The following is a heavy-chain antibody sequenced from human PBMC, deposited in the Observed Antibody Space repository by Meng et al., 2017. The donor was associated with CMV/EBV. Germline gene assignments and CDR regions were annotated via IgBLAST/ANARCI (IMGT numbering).Heavy chain of an antibody. CDR2: INSDGSST. Sequence: GESLKISCAASGFTFSSYWMHWVRQAPGKGLVWVSRINSDGSSTSYADSVKGRFTIPRDNAKNTLYLQINSLRAEDTAVYYCARGRVVVPAASLGYWGQGTLVTVSS. J-gene: IGHJ4*02. CDR1: GFTFSSYW. D-gene: IGHD2-2*01. V-gene: IGHV3-74*01. CDR3: ARGRVVVPAASLGY.